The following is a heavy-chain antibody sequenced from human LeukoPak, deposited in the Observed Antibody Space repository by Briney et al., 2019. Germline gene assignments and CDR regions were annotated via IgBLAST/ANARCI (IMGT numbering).Heavy chain of an antibody. V-gene: IGHV3-30-3*01. J-gene: IGHJ6*02. Sequence: GGSLRLSCAASGFTFSSYAMHWVRQAPGKGLEWVAVISYDGSNKYYADSVKGRFTISRDNSKNTLYLQMNSLRAEDTAVYYCAREAGGIVVVHLYYYGMDVWGQGTTVTVSS. CDR2: ISYDGSNK. D-gene: IGHD2-2*01. CDR3: AREAGGIVVVHLYYYGMDV. CDR1: GFTFSSYA.